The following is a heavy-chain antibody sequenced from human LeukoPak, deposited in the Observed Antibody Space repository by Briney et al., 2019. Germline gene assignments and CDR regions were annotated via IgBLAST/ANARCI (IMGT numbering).Heavy chain of an antibody. D-gene: IGHD6-13*01. Sequence: ASVKVSCKASGYTFTSYGISWVRQAPGQGLEWMGWISAYNGNTHYAQKLQGRVTMTRDTSISTAYMELSRLRSDDTAVYYCARGGGSWYYYNRQAFDIWGQGTMVTVSS. CDR1: GYTFTSYG. J-gene: IGHJ3*02. CDR2: ISAYNGNT. V-gene: IGHV1-18*01. CDR3: ARGGGSWYYYNRQAFDI.